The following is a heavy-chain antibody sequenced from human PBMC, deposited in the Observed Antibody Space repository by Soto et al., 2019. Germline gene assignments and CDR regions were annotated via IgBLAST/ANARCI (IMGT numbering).Heavy chain of an antibody. V-gene: IGHV1-69*08. CDR2: IIPILGIA. CDR3: ARDWGSGMEHPDY. D-gene: IGHD3-10*01. J-gene: IGHJ4*02. CDR1: GGTFSSIT. Sequence: QFRLVQSGAEVKKPGSSLRVSCKASGGTFSSITFSWVRQAPGQGLEWMGRIIPILGIANYAQKFQGRVTITADKSTSTAYMELSSLRSEDTAVYYCARDWGSGMEHPDYWGQGTLVTVSS.